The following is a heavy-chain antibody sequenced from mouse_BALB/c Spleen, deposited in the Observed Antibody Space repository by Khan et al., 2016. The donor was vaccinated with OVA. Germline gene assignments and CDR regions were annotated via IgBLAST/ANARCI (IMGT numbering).Heavy chain of an antibody. CDR1: GFPFTSYG. CDR3: AAAYYRDYVDY. CDR2: IYPGSGYT. V-gene: IGHV1S134*01. Sequence: VQLQQSGAELVRPGSSVELSCQASGFPFTSYGIQWVKQRPGQGLEWIGYIYPGSGYTVYNEKFQGKATLTSDNSSNTAYIQLRSLTSEDAAIYFCAAAYYRDYVDYWGQGTTLTVAS. D-gene: IGHD2-14*01. J-gene: IGHJ2*01.